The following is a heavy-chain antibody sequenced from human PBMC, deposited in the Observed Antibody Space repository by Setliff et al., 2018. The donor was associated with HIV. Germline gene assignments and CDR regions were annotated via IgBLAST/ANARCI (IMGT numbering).Heavy chain of an antibody. J-gene: IGHJ6*02. D-gene: IGHD1-26*01. Sequence: SETLSLTCTVSGYSIRSNFYWGWIRQPPGKGLEWIGIIYHTGLRYYSPSLKSRVTMSLNTSKNQVSLKLTSVTAADTAVYYCARRSIVGSTRGYYYYALDVWGQGTTVTV. CDR2: IYHTGLR. CDR3: ARRSIVGSTRGYYYYALDV. V-gene: IGHV4-38-2*02. CDR1: GYSIRSNFY.